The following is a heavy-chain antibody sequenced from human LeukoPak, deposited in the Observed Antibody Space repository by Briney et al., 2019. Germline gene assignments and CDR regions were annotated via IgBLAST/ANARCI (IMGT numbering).Heavy chain of an antibody. CDR1: GFTFSNYA. V-gene: IGHV3-23*05. J-gene: IGHJ6*02. Sequence: QTGGSLRLSCEASGFTFSNYAMTWVRQAPGKGLEWVSTISDYPHYADSVRGRFTISRDNSRKTVFLQMNSLTPEDAATYYCTKDSQGSYDGFWYGTYGMDVWGQGTTVTVSS. CDR2: ISDYP. CDR3: TKDSQGSYDGFWYGTYGMDV. D-gene: IGHD3-16*01.